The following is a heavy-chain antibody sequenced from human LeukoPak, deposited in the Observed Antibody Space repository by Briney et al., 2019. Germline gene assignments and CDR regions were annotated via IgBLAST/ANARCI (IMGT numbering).Heavy chain of an antibody. CDR3: ATGSRYSSGPLIPMDV. CDR2: IKQDGSEK. V-gene: IGHV3-7*01. CDR1: GFTFSSYW. D-gene: IGHD6-19*01. J-gene: IGHJ6*03. Sequence: GGSLRLSCAASGFTFSSYWMSWVRQAPGKGLEWVANIKQDGSEKYYVDSVKGRFTISRDNAKNSLYLQMNSLRAEDTAVYYCATGSRYSSGPLIPMDVWGKGTTVTVSS.